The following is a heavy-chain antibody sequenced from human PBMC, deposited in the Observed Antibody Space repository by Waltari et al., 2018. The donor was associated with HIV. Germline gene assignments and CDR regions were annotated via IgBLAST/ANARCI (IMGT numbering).Heavy chain of an antibody. J-gene: IGHJ4*02. CDR1: GGSISSSSYY. Sequence: LSLTCTVSGGSISSSSYYWGWIRQPPGKGLEWIGSIYYSGSTYYNPSLKSRVTISVDTSKNQFSLKLSSVTAADTAVYYCARVREVGVATIMDYWGQGTLVTVSS. D-gene: IGHD5-12*01. CDR2: IYYSGST. V-gene: IGHV4-39*01. CDR3: ARVREVGVATIMDY.